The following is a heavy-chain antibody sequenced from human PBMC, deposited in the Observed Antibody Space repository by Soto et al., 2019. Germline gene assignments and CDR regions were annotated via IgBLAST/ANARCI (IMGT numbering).Heavy chain of an antibody. CDR1: GGSISSGAYY. Sequence: PSETLSLTCTVSGGSISSGAYYWGWIRQPPGKGLEWIGSIYYSGSTYYNPSLESRVAMSVDTSKNHFSLNLSSVTAADMAVYYCAREGSYSAYNFAHGIQLWSFDFWGQGALVTVSS. CDR2: IYYSGST. CDR3: AREGSYSAYNFAHGIQLWSFDF. V-gene: IGHV4-39*07. D-gene: IGHD5-12*01. J-gene: IGHJ4*02.